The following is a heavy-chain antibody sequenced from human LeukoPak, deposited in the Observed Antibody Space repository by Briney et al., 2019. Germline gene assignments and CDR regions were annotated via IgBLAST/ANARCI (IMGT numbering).Heavy chain of an antibody. V-gene: IGHV3-21*01. CDR2: ISSSSTYI. Sequence: GGSLRLPCAASGFTFSSYSMNWVRQAPGKGLEWVSSISSSSTYIYYADSVQGRSTISRDSAKNSLYLQMNSLRADDTAVYYCARADYDSSGTFDYWGQGTLVTVSS. CDR1: GFTFSSYS. CDR3: ARADYDSSGTFDY. D-gene: IGHD3-22*01. J-gene: IGHJ4*02.